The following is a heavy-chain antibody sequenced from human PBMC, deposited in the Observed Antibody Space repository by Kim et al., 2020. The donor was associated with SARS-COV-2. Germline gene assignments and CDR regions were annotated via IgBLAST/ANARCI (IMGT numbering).Heavy chain of an antibody. CDR3: AKDLEVVPAADLYNWFDP. V-gene: IGHV3-30*18. J-gene: IGHJ5*02. Sequence: GGSLRLSCAASGFTFSSYGMHWVRQAPGKGLEWVAVISYDGSNKYYADSVKGRFTISRDNSKNTLYLQMNSLRAEDTAVYYCAKDLEVVPAADLYNWFDPWGQGTLVTVSS. CDR1: GFTFSSYG. CDR2: ISYDGSNK. D-gene: IGHD2-2*01.